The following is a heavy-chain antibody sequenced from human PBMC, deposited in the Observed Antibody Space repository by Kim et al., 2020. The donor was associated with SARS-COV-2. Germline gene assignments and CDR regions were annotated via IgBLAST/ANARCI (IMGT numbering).Heavy chain of an antibody. CDR3: AKRSGSYLY. J-gene: IGHJ4*02. Sequence: GSTYYADSVKGRLTISRDNSKNTLYLQMNSLRAEDTAVYYCAKRSGSYLYWGQGTLVTVSS. V-gene: IGHV3-23*01. D-gene: IGHD1-26*01. CDR2: GST.